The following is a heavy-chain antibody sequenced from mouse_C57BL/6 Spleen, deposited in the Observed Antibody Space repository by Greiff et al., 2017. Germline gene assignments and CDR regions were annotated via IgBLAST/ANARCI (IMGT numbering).Heavy chain of an antibody. D-gene: IGHD2-4*01. V-gene: IGHV1-80*01. J-gene: IGHJ3*01. Sequence: QVQLQQSGAELVKPGASVKISCKASGYAFSSYWMNWVKQTPGKGLEWIGQINPGDGDTNYNGNFKGKATLTADNSTSTASMQISSLTSEDSAVYFCASRIYYDGCAYWGQGTLVTVSA. CDR1: GYAFSSYW. CDR3: ASRIYYDGCAY. CDR2: INPGDGDT.